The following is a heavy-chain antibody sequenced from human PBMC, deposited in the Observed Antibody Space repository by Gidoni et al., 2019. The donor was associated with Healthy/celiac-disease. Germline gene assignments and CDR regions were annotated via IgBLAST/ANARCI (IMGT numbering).Heavy chain of an antibody. D-gene: IGHD3-10*02. V-gene: IGHV4-59*01. CDR3: ARDRFVPWFDP. Sequence: QVQLQESGPGLVKPSETLSLTCTVSGGSISSYYWSWIRQPPGKGLEWIGYIYYSGSTNYNPSLKSRVTISVDTSKNQFSLKLSSVTAADTAVYYCARDRFVPWFDPWGQGTLVTVSS. J-gene: IGHJ5*02. CDR2: IYYSGST. CDR1: GGSISSYY.